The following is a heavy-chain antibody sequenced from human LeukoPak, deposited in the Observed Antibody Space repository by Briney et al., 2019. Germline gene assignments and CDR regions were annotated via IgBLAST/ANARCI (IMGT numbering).Heavy chain of an antibody. CDR3: AKAPRYCSSTSCPSYYGMDV. CDR1: GFTVSDNY. CDR2: ISGSGGST. Sequence: GRSLRLSCAASGFTVSDNYMSWVRQAPGKGLEWVSAISGSGGSTYYADSVKGRFTISRDNSKNTLYLQMNSLRAEDTAVYYCAKAPRYCSSTSCPSYYGMDVWGQGTTVTVSS. V-gene: IGHV3-23*01. D-gene: IGHD2-2*01. J-gene: IGHJ6*02.